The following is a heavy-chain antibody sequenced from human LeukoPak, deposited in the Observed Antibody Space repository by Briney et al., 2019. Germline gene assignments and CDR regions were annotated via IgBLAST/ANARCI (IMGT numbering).Heavy chain of an antibody. D-gene: IGHD3-22*01. CDR3: ARGPYDSSGYPY. CDR2: IKQDGSEK. J-gene: IGHJ4*02. V-gene: IGHV3-7*03. CDR1: RFTFSSYW. Sequence: GGSLRLSCAASRFTFSSYWMSWVRQAPGKGLEWVANIKQDGSEKYYVDSVKGRFTISRDNAKNSLYLQLNSLRAEDTAVYYCARGPYDSSGYPYWGQGTLVTVSS.